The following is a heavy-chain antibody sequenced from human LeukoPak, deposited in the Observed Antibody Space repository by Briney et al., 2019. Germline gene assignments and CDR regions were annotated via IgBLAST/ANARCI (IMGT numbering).Heavy chain of an antibody. CDR3: VRIAAAGTDYFDY. D-gene: IGHD6-13*01. CDR2: INHSGST. Sequence: SETLSLTCAVYGGSFSGYYWSWIRQPPGKGLEWIGEINHSGSTNYNPSLKSRVTISVDTSKNQFSLKLSSVTAADTAVYYCVRIAAAGTDYFDYWGQGTLVTVSS. CDR1: GGSFSGYY. J-gene: IGHJ4*02. V-gene: IGHV4-34*01.